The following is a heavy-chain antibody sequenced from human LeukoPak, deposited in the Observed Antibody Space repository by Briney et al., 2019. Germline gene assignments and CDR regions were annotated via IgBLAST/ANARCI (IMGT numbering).Heavy chain of an antibody. CDR2: ISSSGNNI. D-gene: IGHD5-18*01. Sequence: GGSLRLSCEGAGVSISDFYMDWIRPAPGKGLEWVSSISSSGNNILYADSVKGRFTISRDNANNSMHLQMSGLRAEDTAVYYCASGPGYSYAFDQWGHGSLVTVSS. V-gene: IGHV3-11*01. CDR3: ASGPGYSYAFDQ. CDR1: GVSISDFY. J-gene: IGHJ4*01.